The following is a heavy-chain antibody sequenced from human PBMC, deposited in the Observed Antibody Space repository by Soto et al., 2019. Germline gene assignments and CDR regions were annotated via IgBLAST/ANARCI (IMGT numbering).Heavy chain of an antibody. CDR2: INHTGGT. CDR1: GGSVNGSY. J-gene: IGHJ5*02. D-gene: IGHD3-3*01. Sequence: SEPLSLTCAVYGGSVNGSYWNWIRQPPGKGLEWIGEINHTGGTHYNPSLKSRVTMSVDTSKNQFSLRLSSVTAADTAIYYCATRITVFGLLIPPFDPWGQGTQVTVS. CDR3: ATRITVFGLLIPPFDP. V-gene: IGHV4-34*01.